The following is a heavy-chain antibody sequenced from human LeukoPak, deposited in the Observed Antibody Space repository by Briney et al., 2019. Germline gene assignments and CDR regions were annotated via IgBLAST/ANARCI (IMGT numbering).Heavy chain of an antibody. Sequence: SETLSLTCAVYGGSFSGYYWSWIRQPPGKGLEWIGEINHSGSTNYNPSLKSRVTISVDTSKNQFSLKLSSVTAADTAVYYCARRRSGWYSVPDYWGQGTLVTVSS. D-gene: IGHD6-19*01. CDR3: ARRRSGWYSVPDY. J-gene: IGHJ4*02. CDR2: INHSGST. CDR1: GGSFSGYY. V-gene: IGHV4-34*01.